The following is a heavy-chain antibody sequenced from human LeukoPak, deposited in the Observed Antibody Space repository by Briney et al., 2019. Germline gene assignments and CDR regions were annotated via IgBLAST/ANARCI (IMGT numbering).Heavy chain of an antibody. CDR1: GGSISSYY. J-gene: IGHJ4*02. V-gene: IGHV4-4*07. CDR2: IYTSGST. Sequence: SETLSLTCTVSGGSISSYYWSWLRQPAGKGLEWIGRIYTSGSTNYNPSLKSRVTMSVDTSKNQFSLKLSSVTAADTAVYYCASDHCSSTSCYPDYWGQGTLVTVSS. CDR3: ASDHCSSTSCYPDY. D-gene: IGHD2-2*01.